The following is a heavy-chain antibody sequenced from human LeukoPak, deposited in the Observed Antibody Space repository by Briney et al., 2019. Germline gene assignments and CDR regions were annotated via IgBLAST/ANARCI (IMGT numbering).Heavy chain of an antibody. CDR3: ARGPYVDTYYGMDV. D-gene: IGHD5-18*01. CDR2: INHSGST. Sequence: PSETLSLTCAVYGGSFSGYYWSWIRQPPGKGLEWIGEINHSGSTNYNPSLKSRVTISVDTSKNQFSLKLSSVTAADTAVYYCARGPYVDTYYGMDVWGQGTTVTVSS. V-gene: IGHV4-34*01. J-gene: IGHJ6*02. CDR1: GGSFSGYY.